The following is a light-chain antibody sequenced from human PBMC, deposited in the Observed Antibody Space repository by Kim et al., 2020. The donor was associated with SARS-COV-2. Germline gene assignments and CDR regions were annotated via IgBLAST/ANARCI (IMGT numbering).Light chain of an antibody. CDR3: AAWDDSLNGAV. CDR2: SNN. J-gene: IGLJ7*01. V-gene: IGLV1-44*01. Sequence: QPVLTQPPSASGTPGQRVTISCSGSSSNIGSNTVNWYQQLPGTAPKLLIYSNNQRPSGVSDRFSGSKSGTSASLAISGLQSEDEADYYCAAWDDSLNGAVFGGGTQLTVL. CDR1: SSNIGSNT.